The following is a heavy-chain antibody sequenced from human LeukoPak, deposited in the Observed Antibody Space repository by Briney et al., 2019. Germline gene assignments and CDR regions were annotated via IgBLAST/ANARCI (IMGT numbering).Heavy chain of an antibody. J-gene: IGHJ4*02. CDR3: ARASVSDTGRKFDL. D-gene: IGHD5/OR15-5a*01. V-gene: IGHV3-30*03. CDR2: ISYDGSNK. CDR1: GFTFSSYN. Sequence: GGSLRLSCAASGFTFSSYNMNWVRQAPGKGLEWVAVISYDGSNKYYADSVKGRFTISRDNSKNTLYLQMNSLRAEDTAVYYCARASVSDTGRKFDLWGQGALVTVSS.